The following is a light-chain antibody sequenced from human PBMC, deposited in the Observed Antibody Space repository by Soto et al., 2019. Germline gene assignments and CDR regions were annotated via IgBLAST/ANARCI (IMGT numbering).Light chain of an antibody. CDR2: GAS. V-gene: IGKV3-15*01. CDR1: QTVSNN. Sequence: EIVMTQSTGTLSVSPGEGATLSCRASQTVSNNLAWYQQKPGQAPRLLIYGASTRATGIPARFSGSGSGTEFTLTISSLQSEDFAVYYCQQYNNWPRPFGQGTKVDIK. J-gene: IGKJ1*01. CDR3: QQYNNWPRP.